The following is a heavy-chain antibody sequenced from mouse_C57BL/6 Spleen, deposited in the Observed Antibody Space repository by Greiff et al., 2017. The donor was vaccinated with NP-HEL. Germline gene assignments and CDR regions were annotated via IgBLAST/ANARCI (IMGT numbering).Heavy chain of an antibody. CDR3: ARYGYDRDWYFDV. J-gene: IGHJ1*03. D-gene: IGHD2-2*01. Sequence: EVQLQQSGPELVKPGASVKISCKASGYTFTDYYMNWVKQSHGKSLEWIGDINPNNGGTSYNQKFKGKATLTVDKSSSTAYMELRSLTSEDSAVYYCARYGYDRDWYFDVWGTGTTVTVSS. V-gene: IGHV1-26*01. CDR2: INPNNGGT. CDR1: GYTFTDYY.